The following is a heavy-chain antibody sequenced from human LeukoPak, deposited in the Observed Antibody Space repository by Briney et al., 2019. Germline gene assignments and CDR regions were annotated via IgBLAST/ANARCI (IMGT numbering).Heavy chain of an antibody. J-gene: IGHJ3*02. CDR1: GFTFSSYG. V-gene: IGHV3-30*18. D-gene: IGHD3-22*01. CDR2: ISYDGSNK. CDR3: AKDFGSSSGYWDDAFDI. Sequence: TGRSLRLSCAASGFTFSSYGMHWVRQAPGKGLEWVAVISYDGSNKYYADSVKGRFTISRDNSKNTLYLQMNSLRAEDTAVYYCAKDFGSSSGYWDDAFDIWGQGTMVTVSS.